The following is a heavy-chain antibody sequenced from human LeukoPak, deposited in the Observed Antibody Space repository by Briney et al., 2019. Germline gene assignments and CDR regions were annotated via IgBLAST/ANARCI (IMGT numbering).Heavy chain of an antibody. D-gene: IGHD6-19*01. CDR3: ARHGRQWLVRGNYFDY. Sequence: SETLSLTCAVYGGSFSGYYGSWIRQPPGKGLEWIGEINHSGSTNYNPSLKSRVTISVDTSKNQFSLKLSSVTAADTAVYYCARHGRQWLVRGNYFDYWGQGTLVTVSS. CDR2: INHSGST. J-gene: IGHJ4*02. CDR1: GGSFSGYY. V-gene: IGHV4-34*01.